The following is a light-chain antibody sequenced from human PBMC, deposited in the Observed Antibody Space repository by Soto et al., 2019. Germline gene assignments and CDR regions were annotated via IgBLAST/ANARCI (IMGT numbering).Light chain of an antibody. Sequence: QSVLTQPPSVSGAPGQRVTISCTGSSSNIGAGFDVHWYHQIAGTAPKLLIYGNSNRPSGVPDRFSGSKSGTSASLTITGLQAEDEADYYCQSYENRLSGAYLVLGGGTKLTVL. CDR2: GNS. CDR3: QSYENRLSGAYLV. J-gene: IGLJ2*01. V-gene: IGLV1-40*01. CDR1: SSNIGAGFD.